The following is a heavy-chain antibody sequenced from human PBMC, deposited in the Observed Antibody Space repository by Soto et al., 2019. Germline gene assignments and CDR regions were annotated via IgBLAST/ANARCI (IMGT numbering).Heavy chain of an antibody. CDR1: GGSISSGDYY. J-gene: IGHJ4*02. CDR2: IYYSGST. CDR3: ARGYGGNSGPADY. V-gene: IGHV4-30-4*01. Sequence: PSETLSLTCTVSGGSISSGDYYWSWIRQPPGKGLEWIGYIYYSGSTYYNPSLKSRVTISVDTSKNQFSLKLSSVTAADTAVYYCARGYGGNSGPADYWGQGTLVTVSS. D-gene: IGHD2-21*02.